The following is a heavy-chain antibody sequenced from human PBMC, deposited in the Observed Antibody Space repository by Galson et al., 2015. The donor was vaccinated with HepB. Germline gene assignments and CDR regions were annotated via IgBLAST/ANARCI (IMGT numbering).Heavy chain of an antibody. CDR2: ISWNSGSI. CDR1: GFTFDDYA. Sequence: SLRLSCAASGFTFDDYAMHWVRQAPGKGLEWVSGISWNSGSIGYADSVKGRFTISRDNAKNSLYLQMNSLRAEDTALYYCAKDRGYCSGGSCYYPYSDYWGQGTLVTVSS. CDR3: AKDRGYCSGGSCYYPYSDY. J-gene: IGHJ4*02. V-gene: IGHV3-9*01. D-gene: IGHD2-15*01.